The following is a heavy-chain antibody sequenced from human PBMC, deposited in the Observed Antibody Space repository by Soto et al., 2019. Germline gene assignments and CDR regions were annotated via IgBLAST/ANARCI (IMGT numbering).Heavy chain of an antibody. V-gene: IGHV4-30-4*02. CDR3: ARFGYVWGSYRYTDYYYGMDV. J-gene: IGHJ6*02. Sequence: SETLSLTCTVSGGSISSGDYYWSWIRQPPGKGLEWIGYIYYSGSTYYNPSLKSRVTISVDTSKNQFSLKLSSVTAADTAVYYCARFGYVWGSYRYTDYYYGMDVWGQGTTVTVSS. CDR2: IYYSGST. D-gene: IGHD3-16*02. CDR1: GGSISSGDYY.